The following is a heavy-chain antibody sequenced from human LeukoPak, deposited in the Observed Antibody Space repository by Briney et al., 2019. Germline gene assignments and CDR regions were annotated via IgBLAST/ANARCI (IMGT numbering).Heavy chain of an antibody. Sequence: ASVKVSCKVSGYTLTELSMHWVRQAPGKGLEWMGGFDPEDGETIYAQKFQGRVTMTEDTSTDTAYMELSSLRSEDPAVYYCCPGQLLSRAFDYWGQGTLVTVSS. CDR3: CPGQLLSRAFDY. J-gene: IGHJ4*02. V-gene: IGHV1-24*01. D-gene: IGHD2-2*01. CDR1: GYTLTELS. CDR2: FDPEDGET.